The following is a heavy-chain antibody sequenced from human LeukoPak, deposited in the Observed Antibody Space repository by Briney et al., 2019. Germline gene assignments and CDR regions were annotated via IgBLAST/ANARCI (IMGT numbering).Heavy chain of an antibody. CDR3: ARTRYCSGGSCYFIDY. J-gene: IGHJ4*02. D-gene: IGHD2-15*01. Sequence: GGSLRLSCAASGFTFSSYSMNWVRQAPGKGLEWVSSISSSSSYIYYADLVKGRFTISRDNAKNSLYLQMNSLRAEDTAVYYCARTRYCSGGSCYFIDYWGQGTLVTVSS. CDR2: ISSSSSYI. V-gene: IGHV3-21*01. CDR1: GFTFSSYS.